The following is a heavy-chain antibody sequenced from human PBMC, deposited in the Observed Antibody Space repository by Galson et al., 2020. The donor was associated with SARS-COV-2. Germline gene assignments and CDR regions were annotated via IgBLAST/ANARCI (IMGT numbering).Heavy chain of an antibody. J-gene: IGHJ4*02. Sequence: GESLKIFCAASGFTFSSYTMNWVRQAPVKGLELVAYIRSSSGTIYYADSVKGRFTISRDNAKNSLYLQLNSLRVEDTAVYYCARERLEYWGQGTLVTVSS. CDR1: GFTFSSYT. D-gene: IGHD1-1*01. V-gene: IGHV3-48*04. CDR2: IRSSSGTI. CDR3: ARERLEY.